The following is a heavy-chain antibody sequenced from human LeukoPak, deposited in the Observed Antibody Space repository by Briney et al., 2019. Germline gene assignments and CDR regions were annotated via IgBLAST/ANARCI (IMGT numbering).Heavy chain of an antibody. Sequence: SETLSLTCAVYGGSFSGYYWSWIRQPPGKGLEWIGDINHSGSTNYNPSLKSRVTISVDTSKNQFSLKLSSVTAADTAVYYCARHSYGDYVVYFGYWGQGTLVTVSS. CDR1: GGSFSGYY. D-gene: IGHD4-17*01. CDR2: INHSGST. J-gene: IGHJ4*02. CDR3: ARHSYGDYVVYFGY. V-gene: IGHV4-34*01.